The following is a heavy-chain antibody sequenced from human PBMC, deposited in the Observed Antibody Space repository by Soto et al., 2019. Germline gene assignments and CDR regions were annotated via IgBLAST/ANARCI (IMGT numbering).Heavy chain of an antibody. CDR2: IWYDGSNK. V-gene: IGHV3-33*01. CDR3: ASSKWGSDYYYAMDV. Sequence: QVQLVESGGGVVQPGRSLRLSCAASGFTFSSYGMHWVRQAPGKGLEWVAVIWYDGSNKYYADSVKGRFTISRDNSKNPLYLQMNSLRAEDTAVYYCASSKWGSDYYYAMDVGGQGTTVTVSS. CDR1: GFTFSSYG. J-gene: IGHJ6*02. D-gene: IGHD3-16*01.